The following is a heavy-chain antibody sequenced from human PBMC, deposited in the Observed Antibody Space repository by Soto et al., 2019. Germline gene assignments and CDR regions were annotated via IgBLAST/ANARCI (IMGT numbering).Heavy chain of an antibody. CDR3: ARDRPSGGRNYYFDY. V-gene: IGHV1-46*01. CDR2: INPSGGST. D-gene: IGHD1-7*01. CDR1: GYTFTSYY. Sequence: ASVKVSCKASGYTFTSYYMHWVRQAPGQGLEWMGIINPSGGSTSYAQKFQGRVTMTRDTSTSTVYMELSSLRSEDTAVYYCARDRPSGGRNYYFDYWGQGTLVTVYS. J-gene: IGHJ4*02.